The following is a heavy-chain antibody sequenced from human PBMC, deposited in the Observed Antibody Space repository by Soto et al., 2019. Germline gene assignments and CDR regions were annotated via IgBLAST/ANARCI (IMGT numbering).Heavy chain of an antibody. V-gene: IGHV3-23*01. J-gene: IGHJ4*02. CDR3: ANAFRVVVAAAAGTN. CDR1: RGTFSNFSNYA. CDR2: INSGGDIT. Sequence: GGSLRLSCAASRGTFSNFSNYAMHWVRQAPGKGLEWVSGINSGGDITYYADSVKGRFTISRDNSKNTLHLQMNSLRAEDTAVYYCANAFRVVVAAAAGTNWGQGTLVNVS. D-gene: IGHD2-15*01.